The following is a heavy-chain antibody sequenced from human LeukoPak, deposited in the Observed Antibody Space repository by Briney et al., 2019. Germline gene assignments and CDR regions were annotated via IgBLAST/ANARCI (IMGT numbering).Heavy chain of an antibody. J-gene: IGHJ3*02. CDR3: ASDYGDYAAFDI. V-gene: IGHV4-4*07. CDR2: IYTSGST. D-gene: IGHD4-17*01. CDR1: GGSISSYY. Sequence: SETLSLTCTVSGGSISSYYWSWIRQPAGKGLEWIGRIYTSGSTNYNPSPKSRVTMSVDTSKNQFSLKLSSVTAADTAVYYCASDYGDYAAFDIWGQGTMVTVSS.